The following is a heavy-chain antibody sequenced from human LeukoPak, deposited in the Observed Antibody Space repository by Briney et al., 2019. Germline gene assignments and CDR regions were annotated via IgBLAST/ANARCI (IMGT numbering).Heavy chain of an antibody. CDR1: GFTFSIYG. CDR2: IWYDGSKT. Sequence: GGSLRLSRAASGFTFSIYGMHWVRQAPGKGLEWVAIIWYDGSKTYYADSVKGRFTISRDNSQDTLSLQMNSLRAEDTAVYYCARDAYDSNGYYYGIHWGQGTPVTVSS. J-gene: IGHJ4*02. V-gene: IGHV3-33*01. D-gene: IGHD3-22*01. CDR3: ARDAYDSNGYYYGIH.